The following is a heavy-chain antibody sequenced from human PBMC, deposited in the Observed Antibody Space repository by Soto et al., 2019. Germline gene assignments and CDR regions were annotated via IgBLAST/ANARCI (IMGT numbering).Heavy chain of an antibody. J-gene: IGHJ6*02. CDR2: VSHGGNEK. D-gene: IGHD3-10*01. Sequence: QVQLLESGGGVVQPGRSLRLSCAASGFIFSSYALHWVRQAPGKGLEWVAVVSHGGNEKYYADSVEGRFTISRDNSKNMVYLQMNGLRPEATAVYYCAKVSSDRGYYYFAMDVWGQGTTVTVSS. V-gene: IGHV3-30*18. CDR1: GFIFSSYA. CDR3: AKVSSDRGYYYFAMDV.